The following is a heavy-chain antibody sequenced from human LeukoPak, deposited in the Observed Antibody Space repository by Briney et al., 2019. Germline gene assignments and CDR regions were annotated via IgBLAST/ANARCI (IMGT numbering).Heavy chain of an antibody. V-gene: IGHV3-7*04. CDR1: GFTVSSNY. CDR2: IKQDGSKK. Sequence: GGSLRLSCAASGFTVSSNYMSWVRQAPGKGLEWVANIKQDGSKKSYVDSVKGRFTISRDNAKNSLYLQMNSLRAEDTAIYYCTRVGYIDEGIDYWGQGTLVTVSS. D-gene: IGHD5-24*01. CDR3: TRVGYIDEGIDY. J-gene: IGHJ4*02.